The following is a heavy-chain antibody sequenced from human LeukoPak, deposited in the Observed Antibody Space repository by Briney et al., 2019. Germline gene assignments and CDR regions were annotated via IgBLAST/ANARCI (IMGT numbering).Heavy chain of an antibody. J-gene: IGHJ3*02. Sequence: ASVKVSCKASGYAFTYYYIHWVRQAPGQGLEWMGIINPSGGSTSYAQKFQGRVIMTRDTSTSTVYMDLSSLRSDDTAVYYCAPSLYYYDSTDSGGAFDIWGQGTMVTVSS. CDR1: GYAFTYYY. CDR3: APSLYYYDSTDSGGAFDI. CDR2: INPSGGST. V-gene: IGHV1-46*01. D-gene: IGHD3-22*01.